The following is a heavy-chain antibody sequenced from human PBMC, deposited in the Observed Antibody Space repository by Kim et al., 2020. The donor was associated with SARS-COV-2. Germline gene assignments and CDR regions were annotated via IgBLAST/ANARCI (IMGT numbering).Heavy chain of an antibody. Sequence: AYSVKCRFTISRDNAKNTLYLQMNSLRAEDTAVYYCARVHIAVALAPYDYWGQGTLVTVSS. CDR3: ARVHIAVALAPYDY. V-gene: IGHV3-74*01. J-gene: IGHJ4*02. D-gene: IGHD6-19*01.